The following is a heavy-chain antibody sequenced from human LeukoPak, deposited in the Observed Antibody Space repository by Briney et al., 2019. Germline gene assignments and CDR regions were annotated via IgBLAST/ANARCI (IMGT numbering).Heavy chain of an antibody. J-gene: IGHJ4*02. CDR3: AKDQRWESPHYLDS. CDR2: IYDSGST. Sequence: SETLSLTCTVSGGSISSYYWSWIRQPPGKGLEWIGYIYDSGSTNYNPSLKSRVTISVDTSKNQFSLKLSSVTAADTAVYYCAKDQRWESPHYLDSWGQGTLVTVSS. CDR1: GGSISSYY. D-gene: IGHD1-26*01. V-gene: IGHV4-59*01.